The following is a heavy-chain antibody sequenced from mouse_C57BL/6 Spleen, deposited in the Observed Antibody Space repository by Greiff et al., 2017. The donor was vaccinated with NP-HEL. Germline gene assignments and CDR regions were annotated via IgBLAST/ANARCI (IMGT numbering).Heavy chain of an antibody. Sequence: EVKLVESGGGLVKPGGSLKLSCAASGFTFSSYAMSWVRQTPEKRLEWVATISDGGSYTYYPDNVKGRFTISRDNAKNNLYLQMSHLKSEDTAMYYCAREGGAAYYGNFAWFAYWGQGTLVTVSA. V-gene: IGHV5-4*01. CDR1: GFTFSSYA. J-gene: IGHJ3*01. D-gene: IGHD2-10*01. CDR2: ISDGGSYT. CDR3: AREGGAAYYGNFAWFAY.